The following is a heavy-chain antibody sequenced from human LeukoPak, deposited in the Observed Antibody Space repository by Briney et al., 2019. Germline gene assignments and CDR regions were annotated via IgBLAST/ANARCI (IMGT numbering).Heavy chain of an antibody. CDR2: IYYSGST. Sequence: SETLSLTCTVSGGSIRSSSYYWGWIRQPPGKGLEWIGSIYYSGSTYYKPSLKSRVTISVDTSKNQFSLKLSSVTAADTAVYYCARDLYYYGSGSYYNFPGFDYWGQGTLVTVSS. V-gene: IGHV4-39*07. D-gene: IGHD3-10*01. J-gene: IGHJ4*02. CDR1: GGSIRSSSYY. CDR3: ARDLYYYGSGSYYNFPGFDY.